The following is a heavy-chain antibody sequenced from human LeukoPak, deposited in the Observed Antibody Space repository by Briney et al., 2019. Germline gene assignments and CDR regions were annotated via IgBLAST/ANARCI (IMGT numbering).Heavy chain of an antibody. D-gene: IGHD5-18*01. Sequence: SETLSLTCTVSGGSISSYYWSWIRQPPGKGLEWIGRIYTSGSTNYNPSLKSRVTMSVDTSKNQFSLKLSSVTAADTAVYYCATGRIQLWYYFDYWGQETLVTVSS. V-gene: IGHV4-4*07. CDR3: ATGRIQLWYYFDY. CDR2: IYTSGST. J-gene: IGHJ4*02. CDR1: GGSISSYY.